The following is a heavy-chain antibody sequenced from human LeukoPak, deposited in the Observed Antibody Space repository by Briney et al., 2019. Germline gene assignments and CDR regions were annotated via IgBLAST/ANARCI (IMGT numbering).Heavy chain of an antibody. CDR2: IYYSGST. CDR1: GGSISSYY. D-gene: IGHD6-13*01. V-gene: IGHV4-59*08. CDR3: ARHTDIAPLSSLKY. Sequence: SETLSLTCTVSGGSISSYYWSWIWQTPGKGLEWIGDIYYSGSTNYNPSLKSRVTISVDTSKNQFSLKLSSVTAADTAVYYCARHTDIAPLSSLKYWGQGTLVTVSS. J-gene: IGHJ4*02.